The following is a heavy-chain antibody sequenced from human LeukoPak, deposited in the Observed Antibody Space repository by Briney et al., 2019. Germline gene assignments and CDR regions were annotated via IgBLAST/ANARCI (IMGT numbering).Heavy chain of an antibody. D-gene: IGHD7-27*01. Sequence: GGSLRLSCAASGFTFSSYSMNWVRQAPGKGLEWVSSVSSSSSYIYYADSVKGRFTISRDNAKNSLYLQMNSLRAEDTAVYYCARGFTGEVDYWGQGTLVTVSS. V-gene: IGHV3-21*01. CDR1: GFTFSSYS. CDR3: ARGFTGEVDY. J-gene: IGHJ4*02. CDR2: VSSSSSYI.